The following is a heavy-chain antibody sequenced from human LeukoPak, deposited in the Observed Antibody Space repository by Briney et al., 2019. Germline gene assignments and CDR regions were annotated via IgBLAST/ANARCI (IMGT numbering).Heavy chain of an antibody. Sequence: ASVKVSCKASGGTFSSYAISWVRQAPGQGLEWMGRIIPILGIANYAQKFQGRVTITADKSTSTAYMELSSLRSEDTAVYYCARERYSSGWYFDYWGRGTLVTVSS. CDR3: ARERYSSGWYFDY. D-gene: IGHD6-19*01. CDR1: GGTFSSYA. J-gene: IGHJ4*02. CDR2: IIPILGIA. V-gene: IGHV1-69*04.